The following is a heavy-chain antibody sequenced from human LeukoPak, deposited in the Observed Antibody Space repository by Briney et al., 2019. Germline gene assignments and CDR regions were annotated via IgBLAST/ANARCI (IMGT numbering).Heavy chain of an antibody. V-gene: IGHV1-2*06. CDR2: TNPNSGGT. Sequence: ASVKVSCKASGYTFTGYYMHWVRQAPGQGLEWMGRTNPNSGGTNFAQRFQGRVTMTRDTSISTAYMELSRLRSDDTAVYYCAREGYCSDGTCYFLEYWGQGTLVSVSS. CDR3: AREGYCSDGTCYFLEY. J-gene: IGHJ4*02. D-gene: IGHD2-15*01. CDR1: GYTFTGYY.